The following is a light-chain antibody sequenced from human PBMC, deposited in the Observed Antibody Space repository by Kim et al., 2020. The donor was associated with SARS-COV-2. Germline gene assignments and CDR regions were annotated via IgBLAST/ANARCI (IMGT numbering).Light chain of an antibody. Sequence: DIQLTHSPPFLSASVVDRVTITCRASQGISTYLAWYQQIPGKAPKLLIYRASTLQSGVPSRFSGSGSGTEFTLTISNLQPEDFAIYYCQQLNSYPWTFGQGTKVDIK. CDR3: QQLNSYPWT. V-gene: IGKV1-9*01. CDR2: RAS. CDR1: QGISTY. J-gene: IGKJ1*01.